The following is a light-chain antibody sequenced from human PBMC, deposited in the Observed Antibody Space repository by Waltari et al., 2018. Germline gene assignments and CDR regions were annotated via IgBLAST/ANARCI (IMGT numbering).Light chain of an antibody. V-gene: IGLV2-8*01. Sequence: QSALTQPPSASGSPGQSVTISCTGTSRDIGSYNFVSWYQQHAGRAPKLIIHEGTKWPFGVPSRFSGSKSGNVASLTVSGLQAEDEADYYCSSYADTNTVVFGGGTKLTVL. CDR1: SRDIGSYNF. J-gene: IGLJ2*01. CDR2: EGT. CDR3: SSYADTNTVV.